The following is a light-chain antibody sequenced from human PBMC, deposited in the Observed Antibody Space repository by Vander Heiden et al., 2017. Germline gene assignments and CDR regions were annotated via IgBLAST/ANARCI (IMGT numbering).Light chain of an antibody. Sequence: QSALTQPASVSGSPGQSITISCAGTSSDVGNANYVSWYQQHPGKAPKLVIYDVTNRPSGVSNRFSGAKSGNTASLTISGLQPEDEADYYCSSYTTSSTQVFGTGTKVTVL. CDR2: DVT. V-gene: IGLV2-14*03. J-gene: IGLJ1*01. CDR1: SSDVGNANY. CDR3: SSYTTSSTQV.